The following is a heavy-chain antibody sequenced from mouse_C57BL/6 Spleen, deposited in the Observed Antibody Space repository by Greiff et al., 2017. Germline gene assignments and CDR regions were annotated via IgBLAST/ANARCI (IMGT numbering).Heavy chain of an antibody. CDR2: IYPGDGDT. D-gene: IGHD2-2*01. CDR1: GYAFSSSW. Sequence: QVQLQQSGPELVKPGASVKISCKASGYAFSSSWMNWVKQRPGKGLEWIGRIYPGDGDTNYNGKFKGKATLTADKSSSTAYMQLSSLTSEDSAVYFCARGYGYEGDYWGQGTTLTVSA. CDR3: ARGYGYEGDY. J-gene: IGHJ2*01. V-gene: IGHV1-82*01.